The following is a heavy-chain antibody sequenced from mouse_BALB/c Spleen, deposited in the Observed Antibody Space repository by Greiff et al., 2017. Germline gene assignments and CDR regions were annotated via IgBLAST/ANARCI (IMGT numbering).Heavy chain of an antibody. D-gene: IGHD1-1*01. J-gene: IGHJ4*01. CDR1: GYSITSDYA. CDR3: ARLGTTVVGGMDY. V-gene: IGHV3-2*02. CDR2: ISYSGST. Sequence: EVKLMESGPGLVKPSQSLSLTCTVTGYSITSDYAWNWIRQFPGNKLEWMGYISYSGSTSYNPSLKSRISITRDTSKNQFFLQLNSVTTEDTATYYCARLGTTVVGGMDYWGQGTSVTVSS.